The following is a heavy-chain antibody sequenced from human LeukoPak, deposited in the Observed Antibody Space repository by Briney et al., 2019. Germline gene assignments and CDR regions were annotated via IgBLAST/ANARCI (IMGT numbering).Heavy chain of an antibody. D-gene: IGHD2-2*01. J-gene: IGHJ5*02. CDR3: ARGYCSTTTCYFP. CDR2: ISSSSSYI. Sequence: PGGSLRLSCAASGFTFSGYGMSWVRQAPGKGLEWVSSISSSSSYIYYADSVKGRFTISRDNAKNSLYLQLNSLRAEDTAVYYCARGYCSTTTCYFPWGQGTLVTVSS. CDR1: GFTFSGYG. V-gene: IGHV3-21*01.